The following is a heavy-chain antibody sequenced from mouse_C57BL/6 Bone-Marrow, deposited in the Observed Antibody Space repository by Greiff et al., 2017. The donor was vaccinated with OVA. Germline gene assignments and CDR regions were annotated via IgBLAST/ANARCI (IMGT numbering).Heavy chain of an antibody. V-gene: IGHV1-52*01. J-gene: IGHJ1*03. Sequence: VKLMESGAELVRPGSSVKLSCKASGYTFTSYWMHWVKQRPIQGLEWIGNIDPSDSETHYNQKFKDKATLTVDKSSSTAYMQLSSLTSEDSAVYYCARRYDGSSYGYFDVWGTGTTVTVSS. CDR2: IDPSDSET. D-gene: IGHD1-1*01. CDR1: GYTFTSYW. CDR3: ARRYDGSSYGYFDV.